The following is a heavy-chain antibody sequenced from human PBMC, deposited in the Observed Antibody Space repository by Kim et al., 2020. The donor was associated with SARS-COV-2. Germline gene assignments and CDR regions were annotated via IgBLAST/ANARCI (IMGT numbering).Heavy chain of an antibody. CDR3: TTGLALWFGEMNYGMDV. J-gene: IGHJ6*02. D-gene: IGHD3-10*01. V-gene: IGHV3-15*01. Sequence: VKGRFNISRDDSKNTLYLQMNSLKTEDTAVYYCTTGLALWFGEMNYGMDVWGQGTTVTVSS.